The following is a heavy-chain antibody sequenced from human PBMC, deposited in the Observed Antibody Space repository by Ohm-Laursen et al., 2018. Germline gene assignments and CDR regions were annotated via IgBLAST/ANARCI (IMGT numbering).Heavy chain of an antibody. J-gene: IGHJ4*02. V-gene: IGHV1-18*01. CDR3: ARDTGHIVVVTAIPALGGYDY. D-gene: IGHD2-21*02. Sequence: ASVKVSCKTSGYTFTNYGITWVRQAPGQGLEWMGWISAFNGNTNYAQKLQGRVTMTTDTSTNTAYMELRSLRSDDTAVYYCARDTGHIVVVTAIPALGGYDYWGQGTLVTVSS. CDR2: ISAFNGNT. CDR1: GYTFTNYG.